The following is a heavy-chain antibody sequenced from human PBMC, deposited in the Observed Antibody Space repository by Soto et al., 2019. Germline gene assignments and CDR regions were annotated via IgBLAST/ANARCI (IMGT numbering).Heavy chain of an antibody. CDR1: GGSISSGGYY. Sequence: QVQLQESGPGLVKPSQTLSLTCTVSGGSISSGGYYWYWIRQHPGKGLEWIGCIYYSGTTYYNPSLKSRVTISVDTSKNQFSLKLRSVTAADTAGYYCAASCVACGGFNYYGMDVWGQGTTVTVSS. V-gene: IGHV4-31*03. D-gene: IGHD2-21*01. CDR2: IYYSGTT. J-gene: IGHJ6*02. CDR3: AASCVACGGFNYYGMDV.